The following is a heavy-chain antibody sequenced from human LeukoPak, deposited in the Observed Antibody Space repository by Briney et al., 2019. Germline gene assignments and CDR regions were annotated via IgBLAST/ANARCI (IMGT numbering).Heavy chain of an antibody. D-gene: IGHD4-17*01. Sequence: GGSLRLSCAASGSTFSSDWMSWVRQAPGKGLEWVANINEDGSERHYVDSVKGRFTISRDNAKNSLYLQMNSLRDEDTAVYYCAKESDYGDYVGYWGQGTLVTVSS. CDR3: AKESDYGDYVGY. V-gene: IGHV3-7*01. CDR1: GSTFSSDW. CDR2: INEDGSER. J-gene: IGHJ4*02.